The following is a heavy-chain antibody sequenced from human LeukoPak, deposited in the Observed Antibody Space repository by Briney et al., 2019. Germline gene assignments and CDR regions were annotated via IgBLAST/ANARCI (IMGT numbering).Heavy chain of an antibody. V-gene: IGHV1-8*01. Sequence: ASVKVSCKASGYTFTSYDINWVRQATGQGLEWMGWMNPNSGNTGYAQKFQGRVTMTRNTSISTAYMELSSLRSEDTAVYYCARAVANYYGSGSYYTFDYWGQGTLVTVSP. D-gene: IGHD3-10*01. CDR2: MNPNSGNT. CDR3: ARAVANYYGSGSYYTFDY. CDR1: GYTFTSYD. J-gene: IGHJ4*02.